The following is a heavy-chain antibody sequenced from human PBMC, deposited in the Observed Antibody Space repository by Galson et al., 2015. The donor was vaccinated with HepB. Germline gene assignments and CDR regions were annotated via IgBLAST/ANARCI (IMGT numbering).Heavy chain of an antibody. J-gene: IGHJ3*01. Sequence: SLRLSCAASGFTFSTYTMHWVRRAPGKGLEWVSSISGGSSYIYYGDSVRGRFTISRDNTKNSVYLQMNSLRAEDTAVYYCATKMVTVVASDAFDVWGRGTMVTVSS. D-gene: IGHD3-22*01. V-gene: IGHV3-21*01. CDR1: GFTFSTYT. CDR3: ATKMVTVVASDAFDV. CDR2: ISGGSSYI.